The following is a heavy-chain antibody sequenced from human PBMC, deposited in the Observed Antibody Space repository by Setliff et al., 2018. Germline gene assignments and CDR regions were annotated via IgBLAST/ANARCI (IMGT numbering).Heavy chain of an antibody. V-gene: IGHV4-38-2*02. CDR3: TVYNTGSSKDHY. CDR1: GYSISSGYY. Sequence: SETLSLTCTVSGYSISSGYYWGWIRQPPGKGLEWIGSIYHSGSTNYNPSPKSRVTISVDTSKNQFSLKLSSVTAADTALYYCTVYNTGSSKDHYWGQGTPVTVSS. CDR2: IYHSGST. J-gene: IGHJ4*02. D-gene: IGHD2-8*02.